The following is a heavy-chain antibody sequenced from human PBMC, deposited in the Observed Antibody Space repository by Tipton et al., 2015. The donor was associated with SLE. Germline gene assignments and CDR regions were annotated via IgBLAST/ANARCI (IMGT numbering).Heavy chain of an antibody. CDR3: ARESSSTSGDY. D-gene: IGHD2-2*01. CDR1: GFTFDDYG. CDR2: IYDSGST. V-gene: IGHV4-38-2*02. Sequence: LRLSCAASGFTFDDYGMSWVRQAPGKGLEWIGSIYDSGSTYYNPSLKSRVTISVDTSKNQFSLKLSSVTAADTAVYYCARESSSTSGDYWGQGTLVTVSS. J-gene: IGHJ4*02.